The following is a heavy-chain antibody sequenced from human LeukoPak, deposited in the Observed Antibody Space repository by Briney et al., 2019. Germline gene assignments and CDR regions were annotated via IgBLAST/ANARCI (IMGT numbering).Heavy chain of an antibody. CDR2: IWYDGSSK. CDR3: ASGWGAFDY. Sequence: GRSLRLSCAASGFTFSSYGMHWVRQAPGKGLEWVALIWYDGSSKHYADSVRGRFTISRDNSKNTLYLQMNSLRAEDTAVYYCASGWGAFDYWGQGTRVTVSS. V-gene: IGHV3-33*01. CDR1: GFTFSSYG. J-gene: IGHJ4*02. D-gene: IGHD1-26*01.